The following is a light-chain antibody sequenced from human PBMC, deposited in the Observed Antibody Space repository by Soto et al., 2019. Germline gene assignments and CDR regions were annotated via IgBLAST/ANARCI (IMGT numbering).Light chain of an antibody. V-gene: IGKV1-5*01. J-gene: IGKJ2*01. CDR1: QSISYW. Sequence: DLQMTQSPSTLSASVGDRVTITCRASQSISYWLAWYQQRPRKAPKLLIFGASSLETGVPSRFSGSGSGTEFTLTITSLQPDDFATYYCHQYATSSPTVGQGTKLEIK. CDR3: HQYATSSPT. CDR2: GAS.